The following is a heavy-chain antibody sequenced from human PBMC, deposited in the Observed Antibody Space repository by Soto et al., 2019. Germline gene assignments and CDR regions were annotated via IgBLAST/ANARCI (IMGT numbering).Heavy chain of an antibody. D-gene: IGHD3-10*01. V-gene: IGHV4-4*02. Sequence: SETLCLTCAVSGGSINSRYWWSWVRQSPGKGLGWIGEIYHSGSTNYNPSLKSRVTISVDKSKNQFSLNLSSVTAADTAVYYCARDQNGSGNYYTRYFDYWGQGTLVT. CDR1: GGSINSRYW. CDR2: IYHSGST. CDR3: ARDQNGSGNYYTRYFDY. J-gene: IGHJ4*02.